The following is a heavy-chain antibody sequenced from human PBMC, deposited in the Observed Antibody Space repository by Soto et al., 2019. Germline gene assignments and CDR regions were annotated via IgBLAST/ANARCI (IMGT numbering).Heavy chain of an antibody. Sequence: QVQLVESGGGVVQPGTSLRLSCVVSGFTLSNTGVHWVRQAPGKGLEWVAMISHDGFSQHYVDSVRGRFTISRDNSNTPVYLQMDRLRPEDPSVYYCAKDWGSSGCFNWFDSWGQGTLVIGSS. CDR1: GFTLSNTG. CDR2: ISHDGFSQ. D-gene: IGHD6-25*01. CDR3: AKDWGSSGCFNWFDS. J-gene: IGHJ5*01. V-gene: IGHV3-30*18.